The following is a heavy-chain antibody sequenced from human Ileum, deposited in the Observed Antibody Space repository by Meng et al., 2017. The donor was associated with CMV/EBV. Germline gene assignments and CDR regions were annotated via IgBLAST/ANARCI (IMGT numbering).Heavy chain of an antibody. CDR3: ARHAGYSSSWPTQFDP. V-gene: IGHV4-39*01. CDR1: GGSISSSSYY. Sequence: SETLSLTCTVSGGSISSSSYYWGWIRQPPGQGREWIGSIYYSGSTYYNPSLKSRVTISVDTSENQFTLKLSSVTAADTAVYYCARHAGYSSSWPTQFDPWGQGTLVTVSS. D-gene: IGHD6-13*01. J-gene: IGHJ5*02. CDR2: IYYSGST.